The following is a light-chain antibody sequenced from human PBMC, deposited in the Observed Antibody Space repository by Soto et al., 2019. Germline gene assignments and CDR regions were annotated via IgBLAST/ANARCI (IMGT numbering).Light chain of an antibody. Sequence: DIQMTQSPYTLSGSVGDRVTITCRASQTISSWLAWYQQKPGKAPKLLIYKASTLKSGVPSRFSGSGSGTEFTLTIISLQPDDFATYYCQHYNSYSEAFGQGTKVDIK. J-gene: IGKJ1*01. V-gene: IGKV1-5*03. CDR3: QHYNSYSEA. CDR2: KAS. CDR1: QTISSW.